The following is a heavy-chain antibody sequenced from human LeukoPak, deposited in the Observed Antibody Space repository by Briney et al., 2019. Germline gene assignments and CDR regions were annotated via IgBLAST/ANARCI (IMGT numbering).Heavy chain of an antibody. CDR3: AHRLAGYSNSWLGGYFDY. CDR1: GFSLIASGVG. J-gene: IGHJ4*02. V-gene: IGHV2-5*02. D-gene: IGHD6-13*01. Sequence: SGPTLVKPTQTLTLTCTFSGFSLIASGVGVGWIRQPPGKALESLALIYWDDDRRYSPSLKSRLTITKDTSKNQVVLTMSNMDPVDTATYYCAHRLAGYSNSWLGGYFDYWGQGPLVTVSS. CDR2: IYWDDDR.